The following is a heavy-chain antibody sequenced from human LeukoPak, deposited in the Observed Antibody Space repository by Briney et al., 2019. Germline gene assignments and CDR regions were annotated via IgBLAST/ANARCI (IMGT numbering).Heavy chain of an antibody. CDR3: ARVRGTVTKFFDY. CDR2: ISGSGGST. J-gene: IGHJ4*02. D-gene: IGHD4-17*01. CDR1: GFTFSSYG. Sequence: PGGSLRLSCAASGFTFSSYGMSWVRQAPGKGLEWVSAISGSGGSTYYADSVKGRFTISRDNAKNSLYLQMNSLRAEDTAVYYCARVRGTVTKFFDYWGQGTLVTVSS. V-gene: IGHV3-23*01.